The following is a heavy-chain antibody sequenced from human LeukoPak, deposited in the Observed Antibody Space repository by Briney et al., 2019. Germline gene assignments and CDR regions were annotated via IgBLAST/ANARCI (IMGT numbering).Heavy chain of an antibody. CDR2: ISYIGST. J-gene: IGHJ3*02. CDR3: ARDLVTVTKGFDI. CDR1: ADSFSSHY. V-gene: IGHV4-59*11. Sequence: SETLSLTCAVSADSFSSHYWTWLRQPPGKGLEWVGYISYIGSTNYNPSLKSRVTISIDTSRNQFSLRLSSVTAADTAVYYCARDLVTVTKGFDIWGQGTMVSVSS. D-gene: IGHD4-17*01.